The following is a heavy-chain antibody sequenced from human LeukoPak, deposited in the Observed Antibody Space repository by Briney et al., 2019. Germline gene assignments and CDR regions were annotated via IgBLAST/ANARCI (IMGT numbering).Heavy chain of an antibody. J-gene: IGHJ4*02. D-gene: IGHD6-6*01. CDR1: GFTISSYG. Sequence: GGSLRLSCAASGFTISSYGMHLVRQASGKGLEWVAVISYDGSNKYYADSVKGRFTISRDNSKNTLYLQMNSLRAEDTAVYYCAKAYSSSSGDYWGQGTLVTVSS. CDR2: ISYDGSNK. CDR3: AKAYSSSSGDY. V-gene: IGHV3-30*18.